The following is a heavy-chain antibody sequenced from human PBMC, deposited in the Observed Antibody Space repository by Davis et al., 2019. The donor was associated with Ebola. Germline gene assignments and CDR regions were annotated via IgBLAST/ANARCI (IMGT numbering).Heavy chain of an antibody. Sequence: AASVKVSCKASGYTFTGYYMHWVRQAPGQGLEWMGRIIPMLGIANYAQKSQGRVTITADKSTSTAYMELSSLRSEDTAVYYCARGVSSWPVDYWGQGTLVTVSS. V-gene: IGHV1-69*04. CDR3: ARGVSSWPVDY. D-gene: IGHD6-13*01. CDR2: IIPMLGIA. CDR1: GYTFTGYY. J-gene: IGHJ4*02.